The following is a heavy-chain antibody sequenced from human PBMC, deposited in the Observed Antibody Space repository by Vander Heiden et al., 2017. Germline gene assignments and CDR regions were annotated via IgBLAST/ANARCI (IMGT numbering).Heavy chain of an antibody. V-gene: IGHV1-8*01. Sequence: QVQLVQSGAEVKKTGASVKVSCKASGYTFTSYDLNWVRQATGQGLEGMGWMNPNSGNTGYAQQFQGRVTMTRNTSISTAYMERSSLRSEDTAVYYCARGWSRITMIKRTFDIWGQGTMVTVSS. D-gene: IGHD3-22*01. CDR1: GYTFTSYD. CDR3: ARGWSRITMIKRTFDI. J-gene: IGHJ3*02. CDR2: MNPNSGNT.